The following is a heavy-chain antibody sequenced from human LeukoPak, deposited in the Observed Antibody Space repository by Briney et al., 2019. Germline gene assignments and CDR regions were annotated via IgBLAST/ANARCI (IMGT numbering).Heavy chain of an antibody. D-gene: IGHD1-26*01. CDR2: INPSGGST. V-gene: IGHV1-46*01. CDR3: ARGGPVGATTLDY. J-gene: IGHJ4*02. Sequence: ASVKVPCKASGYRFIHFYIHWVRQAPGQGLQWMGMINPSGGSTRYPQNFQGRVTMTRDTSTSTVDMELSSLRSEDTAVYYCARGGPVGATTLDYWGQGTLVTVSS. CDR1: GYRFIHFY.